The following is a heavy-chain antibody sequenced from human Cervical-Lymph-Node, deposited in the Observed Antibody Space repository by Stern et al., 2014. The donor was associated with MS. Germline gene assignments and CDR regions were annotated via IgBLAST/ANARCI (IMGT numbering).Heavy chain of an antibody. CDR3: ARPPPRRKWDDPNYGMDV. J-gene: IGHJ6*02. V-gene: IGHV5-51*03. CDR1: GYTFTNNW. Sequence: EVQLVESGAEVKKPGESLKISCKGSGYTFTNNWIAWVRQMPGQGLEWMGIIYPDDSDIRYRPSLQGPVTILSDKSIHNAYLQWSGLKAAASAVYYGARPPPRRKWDDPNYGMDVWGQGTTVTVSS. D-gene: IGHD1-1*01. CDR2: IYPDDSDI.